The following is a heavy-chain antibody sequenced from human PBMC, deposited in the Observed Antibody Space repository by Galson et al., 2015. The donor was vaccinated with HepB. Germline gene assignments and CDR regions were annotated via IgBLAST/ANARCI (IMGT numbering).Heavy chain of an antibody. D-gene: IGHD6-19*01. V-gene: IGHV6-1*01. J-gene: IGHJ4*02. CDR3: ASSKHSSGFYYFDY. CDR1: GDSVSSNSAA. Sequence: CAISGDSVSSNSAAWNWIRQSPSRGLEWLGRTYCRSKWYNDYAVSVKSRITINPDTSKNQFSLQLNSVTPEDTAVYYCASSKHSSGFYYFDYWGQGTLVTVSS. CDR2: TYCRSKWYN.